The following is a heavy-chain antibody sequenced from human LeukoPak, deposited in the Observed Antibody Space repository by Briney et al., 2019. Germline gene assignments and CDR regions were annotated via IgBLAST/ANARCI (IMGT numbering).Heavy chain of an antibody. V-gene: IGHV3-74*01. CDR2: INSDGSST. D-gene: IGHD3-3*01. CDR3: ARGSFWSGYLDY. CDR1: GFTFSSYW. Sequence: GGSLRLSCAASGFTFSSYWMHWVRQAPAKGLVGVSRINSDGSSTSYADSVKGRFTISRDNAKNTLYLQMNSLRAEDTAVYYCARGSFWSGYLDYWGQGTLVTVYS. J-gene: IGHJ4*02.